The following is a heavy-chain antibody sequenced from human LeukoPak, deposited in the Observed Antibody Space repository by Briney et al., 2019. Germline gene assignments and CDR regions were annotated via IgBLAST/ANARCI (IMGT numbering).Heavy chain of an antibody. CDR2: IYYSGST. D-gene: IGHD1-1*01. CDR3: ARGPPRTGRERYFDY. V-gene: IGHV4-59*01. J-gene: IGHJ4*02. CDR1: XXXISSYY. Sequence: SETLSLTCXVXXXXISSYYWSWIRQPPGKGLEWIGYIYYSGSTNYNPSLKSRVTISVDTSKNQFSLKLSSVTAADTAIYYCARGPPRTGRERYFDYWGQGTLVSVSS.